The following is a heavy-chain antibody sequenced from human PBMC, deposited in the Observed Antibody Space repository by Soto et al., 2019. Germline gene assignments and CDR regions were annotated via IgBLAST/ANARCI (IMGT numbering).Heavy chain of an antibody. J-gene: IGHJ6*02. Sequence: GSLRLSCAASGXTFSSYAMSWVRQAPGKGLELVSAISGSGGSTYYADSVKGRFTIYRDNSKNTLYLQMNSLRAQDTALYYCEKYDFWSGHTGYYYGMDVWGQGITGTVSS. CDR1: GXTFSSYA. V-gene: IGHV3-23*01. CDR3: EKYDFWSGHTGYYYGMDV. CDR2: ISGSGGST. D-gene: IGHD3-3*01.